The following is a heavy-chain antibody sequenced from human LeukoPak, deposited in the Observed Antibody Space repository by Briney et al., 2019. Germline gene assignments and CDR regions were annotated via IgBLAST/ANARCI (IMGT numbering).Heavy chain of an antibody. CDR2: ISSSSSYI. D-gene: IGHD1-1*01. J-gene: IGHJ3*02. CDR3: ARDRPNWDAFDI. V-gene: IGHV3-21*01. Sequence: PGGSLRLSCAASGFTFSSYSMNWVRQAPGKGLEWVSSISSSSSYIYYADSVKGRFNISRDNAKNTLYLQMNSLRTDDTAVYYCARDRPNWDAFDIWGQGTMVTVSS. CDR1: GFTFSSYS.